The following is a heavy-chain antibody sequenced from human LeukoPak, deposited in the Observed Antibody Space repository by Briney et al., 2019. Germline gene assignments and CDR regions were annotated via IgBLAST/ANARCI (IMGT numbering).Heavy chain of an antibody. D-gene: IGHD1-26*01. CDR3: AGNIWGGATDY. J-gene: IGHJ4*02. V-gene: IGHV4-39*01. CDR2: IFYSGTTY. Sequence: PSQRLSPTRTVSGGSITTSSYYCALIRQPPGKGLEWIGSIFYSGTTYYYNPSLKPRATTSLDTPKNQFSPALDPMTPAAMAVYYRAGNIWGGATDYWGQGTLVTVSS. CDR1: GGSITTSSYY.